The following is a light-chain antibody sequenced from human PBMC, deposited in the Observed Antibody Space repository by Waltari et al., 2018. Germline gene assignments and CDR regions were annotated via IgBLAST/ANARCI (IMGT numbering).Light chain of an antibody. V-gene: IGLV1-51*01. J-gene: IGLJ3*02. CDR3: GTWDTSLSAWV. CDR1: SPNIGNKY. Sequence: QSVLTQAPSVSAAPGQQVTIPCAGSSPNIGNKYVTWYQQFPGTAPKLLIYDNDKRPSGIPDRFSASKSGTSATLGITGLQTGDEANYYCGTWDTSLSAWVFGGGTKLTVL. CDR2: DND.